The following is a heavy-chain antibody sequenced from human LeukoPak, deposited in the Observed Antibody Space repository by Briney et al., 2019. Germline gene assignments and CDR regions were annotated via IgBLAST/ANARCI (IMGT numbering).Heavy chain of an antibody. CDR1: GFTFSSYS. Sequence: PGGSLRLSCAASGFTFSSYSMNWVRQAPGKGLEWVSSISSSSSYIYYADSVKGRFTISRDNAKNSLYLQMNSLRAEDTAVYYCARDSLDVVVVAATWVLDYWGQGTLVTVSS. D-gene: IGHD2-15*01. CDR3: ARDSLDVVVVAATWVLDY. J-gene: IGHJ4*02. CDR2: ISSSSSYI. V-gene: IGHV3-21*01.